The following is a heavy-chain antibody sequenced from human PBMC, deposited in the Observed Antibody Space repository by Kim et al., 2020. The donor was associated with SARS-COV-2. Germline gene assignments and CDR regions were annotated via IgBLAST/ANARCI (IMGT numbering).Heavy chain of an antibody. V-gene: IGHV3-53*01. CDR2: ST. D-gene: IGHD6-13*01. Sequence: STYYADSVKGRFTISRDKSKNTLYLKMNSLRAEDTAVYYCARSSSWGNFDYWGQGTLVTVSS. J-gene: IGHJ4*02. CDR3: ARSSSWGNFDY.